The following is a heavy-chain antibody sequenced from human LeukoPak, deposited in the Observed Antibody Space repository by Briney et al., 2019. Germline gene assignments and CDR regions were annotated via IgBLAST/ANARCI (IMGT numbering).Heavy chain of an antibody. CDR1: GYTFTSYA. J-gene: IGHJ4*02. CDR3: ARGSLLWFGELTPSFDY. Sequence: ASVKVSCKASGYTFTSYAMHWVRQAPGQRLEWMGWSNAGNGNTKYSQEFQGRVTITRDTSASTAYMELSSLRSEDTAVYYCARGSLLWFGELTPSFDYWGQGTLVTVSS. D-gene: IGHD3-10*01. CDR2: SNAGNGNT. V-gene: IGHV1-3*02.